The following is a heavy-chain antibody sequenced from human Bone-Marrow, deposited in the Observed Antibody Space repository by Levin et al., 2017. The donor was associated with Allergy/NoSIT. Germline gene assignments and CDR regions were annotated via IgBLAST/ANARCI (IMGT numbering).Heavy chain of an antibody. CDR3: ARGGFHDFWSGYPKNDYYYYGMDV. D-gene: IGHD3-3*01. CDR1: GGSISSYY. J-gene: IGHJ6*02. V-gene: IGHV4-59*01. CDR2: IYYSGST. Sequence: SETLSLTCTVSGGSISSYYWSWIRQPPGKGLEWIGYIYYSGSTNYNPSLKSRVTISVDTSKNQFSLKLSSVTAADTAVYYCARGGFHDFWSGYPKNDYYYYGMDVWGQGTTVTVSS.